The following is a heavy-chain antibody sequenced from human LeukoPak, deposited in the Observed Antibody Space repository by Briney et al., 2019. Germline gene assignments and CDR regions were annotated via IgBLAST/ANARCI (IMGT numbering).Heavy chain of an antibody. V-gene: IGHV3-11*01. J-gene: IGHJ5*02. Sequence: PGGSLRLSCAASGFTFSDYYMSWIRQAPGKGLEWVSYISSSGSTIYYAGPVKGRFTISRDNAKNSLYLQMNSLRAEDTAVYYCARDDPANWFDPWGQGTLVTVSS. CDR3: ARDDPANWFDP. CDR2: ISSSGSTI. CDR1: GFTFSDYY.